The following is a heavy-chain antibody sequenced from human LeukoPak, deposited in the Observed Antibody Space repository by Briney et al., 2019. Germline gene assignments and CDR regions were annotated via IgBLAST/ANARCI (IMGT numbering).Heavy chain of an antibody. CDR3: ARDQYYGSGYYMDV. Sequence: SETLSLTCTVSAGSISSYYWSWIRQPPGKGLERIGYIYYSGSTNYNPSLKSRVTISVDTSKNQFSLKLSSVTAADTAVYYCARDQYYGSGYYMDVWGKGTTVTISS. CDR1: AGSISSYY. V-gene: IGHV4-59*01. J-gene: IGHJ6*03. D-gene: IGHD3-10*01. CDR2: IYYSGST.